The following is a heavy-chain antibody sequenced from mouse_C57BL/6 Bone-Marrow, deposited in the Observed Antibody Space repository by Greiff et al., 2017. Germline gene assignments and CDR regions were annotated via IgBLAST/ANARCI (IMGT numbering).Heavy chain of an antibody. D-gene: IGHD4-1*01. J-gene: IGHJ2*01. Sequence: EVQLQQSGTVLARPGASVKMSCKTSGYTFTSYWMHWVNQRPGQGLEWIGAIYPGNSDTSYNQKFKGKAKLPAVTSASTAYMELSSLTNEDSAVYYCTREGELGRSYFDYWGQGTTLTVSS. V-gene: IGHV1-5*01. CDR2: IYPGNSDT. CDR1: GYTFTSYW. CDR3: TREGELGRSYFDY.